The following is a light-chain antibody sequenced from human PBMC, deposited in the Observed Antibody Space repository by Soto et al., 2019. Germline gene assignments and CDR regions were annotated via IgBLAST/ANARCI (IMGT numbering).Light chain of an antibody. Sequence: EIVLTQSTGTLSLSPGERAALSCRASQSVSSSFLAWYQQKPGQTPRLLIYDASGRATGIPDRFSGSGSGTVFTLTISRLEPEDFAVYYCQQYGSSPHTFGQGTKLEIK. CDR2: DAS. J-gene: IGKJ2*01. CDR3: QQYGSSPHT. CDR1: QSVSSSF. V-gene: IGKV3-20*01.